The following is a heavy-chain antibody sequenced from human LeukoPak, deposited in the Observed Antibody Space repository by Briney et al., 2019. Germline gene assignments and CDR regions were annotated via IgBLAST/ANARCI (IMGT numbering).Heavy chain of an antibody. V-gene: IGHV3-23*01. D-gene: IGHD3-22*01. J-gene: IGHJ4*02. Sequence: PGGSLRLSCAASGFTFSSYAMSWVRQAPGKGLEWVSAISGSGGGTYYADSVKGRFTISRDNSKNTLYLQMNSLRAEDTAVYYCAKDPAYYYDSSGGWGQGTLVTVSS. CDR3: AKDPAYYYDSSGG. CDR1: GFTFSSYA. CDR2: ISGSGGGT.